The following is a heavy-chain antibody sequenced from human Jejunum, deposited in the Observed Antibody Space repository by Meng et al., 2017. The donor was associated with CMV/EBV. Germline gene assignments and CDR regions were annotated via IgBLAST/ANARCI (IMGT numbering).Heavy chain of an antibody. Sequence: SGGSITSSSSYWGWIRQPPGKGLEWIGSIYYSGSTYYNPSLNSRVTISVDGSQNRFSLKVSSVTAADTAVYYCASHDDYWSGYLKYWGQGTLVTVSS. CDR3: ASHDDYWSGYLKY. CDR2: IYYSGST. CDR1: GGSITSSSSY. D-gene: IGHD3-3*01. V-gene: IGHV4-39*07. J-gene: IGHJ4*02.